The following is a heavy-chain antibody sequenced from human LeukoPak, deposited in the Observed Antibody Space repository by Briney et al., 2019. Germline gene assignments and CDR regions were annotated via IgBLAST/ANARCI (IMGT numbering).Heavy chain of an antibody. CDR3: ARDISDDILTGYRSEGYGMDV. CDR1: GDIFSSNSAA. CDR2: TYYRSKWYN. Sequence: SQTLSLTCAISGDIFSSNSAAWNWIRQSPSRGLEWLGRTYYRSKWYNDYAVSVKSRITTNPDTSKNQFSLQLNSVTPEDTAVYYCARDISDDILTGYRSEGYGMDVWGQGTTVTVSS. J-gene: IGHJ6*02. V-gene: IGHV6-1*01. D-gene: IGHD3-9*01.